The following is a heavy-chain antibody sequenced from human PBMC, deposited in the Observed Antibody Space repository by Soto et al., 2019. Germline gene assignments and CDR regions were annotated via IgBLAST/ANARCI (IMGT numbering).Heavy chain of an antibody. CDR3: ASLPCGGSCYSGSWDQAEYFQH. CDR2: IWYDGSNK. V-gene: IGHV3-33*01. J-gene: IGHJ1*01. Sequence: GGSLRLSCAASGFTFSSYGMHWVRQAPGKGLEWVAVIWYDGSNKYYADSVKGRFTISRDNSKNTLYLQMNSLRAEDTAVYYCASLPCGGSCYSGSWDQAEYFQHWGQGTLVTVSS. CDR1: GFTFSSYG. D-gene: IGHD2-15*01.